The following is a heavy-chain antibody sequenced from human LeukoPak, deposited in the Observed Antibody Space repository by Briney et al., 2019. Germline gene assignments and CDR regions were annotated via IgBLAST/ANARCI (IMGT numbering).Heavy chain of an antibody. CDR1: GFSLSTSGVG. CDR2: IYWDDDK. D-gene: IGHD6-13*01. CDR3: AHSIAAAGRDWLDT. J-gene: IGHJ5*02. Sequence: SGPTLVKPPQTLTLTCTFSGFSLSTSGVGVSWIRQPPGKALEWLALIYWDDDKRYSPSLKSRLTITKDTSKNQVVLTMTNMDPVDTATYYCAHSIAAAGRDWLDTWGQGTLVTVSS. V-gene: IGHV2-5*02.